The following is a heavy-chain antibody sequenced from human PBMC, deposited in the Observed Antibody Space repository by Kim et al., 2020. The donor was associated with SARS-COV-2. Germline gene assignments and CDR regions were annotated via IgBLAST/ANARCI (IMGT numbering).Heavy chain of an antibody. J-gene: IGHJ4*02. CDR3: AKGSAVVVVAATYFDY. D-gene: IGHD2-15*01. Sequence: SVKGRFTIARDNSKNTLYQQRNSLRAEDTDVYYCAKGSAVVVVAATYFDYWGQGTLVTVSS. V-gene: IGHV3-23*01.